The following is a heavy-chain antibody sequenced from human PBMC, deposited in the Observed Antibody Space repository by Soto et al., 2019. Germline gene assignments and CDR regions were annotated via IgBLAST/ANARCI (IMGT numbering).Heavy chain of an antibody. CDR1: GYNFATYY. D-gene: IGHD2-15*01. J-gene: IGHJ1*01. V-gene: IGHV1-46*01. CDR2: INPRGGSA. Sequence: QMHLAQSGAEVKTPGASVKVSCKTSGYNFATYYIQWVRQAPGQGLEWMGIINPRGGSANYPQKYKGRVTMTIDTFTSTVHMELRSLRSEDTAVYFCSRVDRRSAYWCQGSQVTVSS. CDR3: SRVDRRSAY.